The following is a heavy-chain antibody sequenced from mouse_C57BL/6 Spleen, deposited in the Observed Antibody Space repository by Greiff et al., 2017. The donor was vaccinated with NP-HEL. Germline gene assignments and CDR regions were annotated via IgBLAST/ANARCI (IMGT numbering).Heavy chain of an antibody. CDR3: APQYYGSSPGLDY. Sequence: QVQLQQSGAELVKPGASVKMSCKASGYTFTSYWITRVKQRPGQGLEWIGEFYPGSGSTNYNEKFKSKATLTVDTSSSTAYVRLSSLTSEDAADYYCAPQYYGSSPGLDYWGQGTTLTVSS. CDR2: FYPGSGST. D-gene: IGHD1-1*01. J-gene: IGHJ2*01. V-gene: IGHV1-55*01. CDR1: GYTFTSYW.